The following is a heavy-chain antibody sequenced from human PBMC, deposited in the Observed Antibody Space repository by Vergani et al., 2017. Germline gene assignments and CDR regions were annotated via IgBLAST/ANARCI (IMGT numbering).Heavy chain of an antibody. Sequence: EVQLVESGGGLVQPEGSLRLSCAASGFSLSRFWMSWVRQAREKGLEWVAHISPDGSATSYVDSVKVRFTISRDNTKNSLSLQISGLRVEDTAVYYCLRLPRGPWNFALWGRGPLFTFSS. J-gene: IGHJ2*01. CDR3: LRLPRGPWNFAL. CDR1: GFSLSRFW. V-gene: IGHV3-7*01. CDR2: ISPDGSAT.